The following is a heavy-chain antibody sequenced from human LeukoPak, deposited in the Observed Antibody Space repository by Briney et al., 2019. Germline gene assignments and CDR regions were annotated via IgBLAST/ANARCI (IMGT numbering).Heavy chain of an antibody. CDR2: ISASGGST. CDR3: ATSRRVGATIQSYYFDY. Sequence: TGGSLRLSCAASGFTFSSYAMSWVRQAPGKGLEWVSTISASGGSTYYADSVKGRFTISRDNSKNTLYLQMNSLRAEDTAVYYCATSRRVGATIQSYYFDYWGQGTLVTVSS. D-gene: IGHD1-26*01. CDR1: GFTFSSYA. J-gene: IGHJ4*02. V-gene: IGHV3-23*01.